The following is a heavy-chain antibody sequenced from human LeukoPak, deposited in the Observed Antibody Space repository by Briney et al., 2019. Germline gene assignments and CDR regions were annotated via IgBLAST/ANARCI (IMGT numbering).Heavy chain of an antibody. V-gene: IGHV4-34*01. CDR1: GGSFSPYY. CDR2: INHSRST. J-gene: IGHJ6*04. CDR3: ARAGYSGSDFSV. Sequence: SETLSLTCAVYGGSFSPYYWSWIRQSPDKGLEWIGEINHSRSTNYNPSLKSRVTISVDTSKNQLSLKLSSVTATDTAVYYCARAGYSGSDFSVWGKGSTVTVSS. D-gene: IGHD5-12*01.